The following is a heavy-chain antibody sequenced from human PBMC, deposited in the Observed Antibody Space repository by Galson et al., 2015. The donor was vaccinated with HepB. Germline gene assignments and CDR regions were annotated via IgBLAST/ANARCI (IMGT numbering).Heavy chain of an antibody. CDR1: GFTFRTYS. CDR2: ISSTSTTI. CDR3: AKDMTAGYYYGMDV. V-gene: IGHV3-48*02. Sequence: SLRLSCAASGFTFRTYSMNWVRQAPGKGLEWVSYISSTSTTIYYADSVRGRFTISRDNAKNSLYLQMNSLRDEDTAVYFCAKDMTAGYYYGMDVWGQGTTVTVSS. D-gene: IGHD2-21*02. J-gene: IGHJ6*01.